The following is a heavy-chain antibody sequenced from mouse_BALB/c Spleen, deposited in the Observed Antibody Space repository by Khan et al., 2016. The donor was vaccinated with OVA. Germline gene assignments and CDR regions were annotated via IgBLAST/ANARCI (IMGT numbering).Heavy chain of an antibody. V-gene: IGHV1-77*01. J-gene: IGHJ2*01. Sequence: QVQLKQSGPVLVKPGASVKMSCKASGYTFTDYVINWVKQTAGPGLEWIGQIYPGSGNTYYNEKFTGMGTLTLDKSSTTAYMQLSSLESEDAAVTFCASSGFGSFVYWYQCATLTVSS. CDR3: ASSGFGSFVY. CDR1: GYTFTDYV. D-gene: IGHD1-1*01. CDR2: IYPGSGNT.